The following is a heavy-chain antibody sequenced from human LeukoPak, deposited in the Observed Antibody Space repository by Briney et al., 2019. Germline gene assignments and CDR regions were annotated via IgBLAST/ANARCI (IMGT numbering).Heavy chain of an antibody. D-gene: IGHD2-2*01. CDR1: GYTFTSYG. Sequence: ASVKVSCKASGYTFTSYGISWVRQAPGQGLEWMGWISAYNGNTNYAQKLQGRVTMTTDTSTSTAYVELRSLRSDDTAVYYCARDKAAVVVPADTIDYWGQGTLVTVSS. CDR3: ARDKAAVVVPADTIDY. J-gene: IGHJ4*02. V-gene: IGHV1-18*04. CDR2: ISAYNGNT.